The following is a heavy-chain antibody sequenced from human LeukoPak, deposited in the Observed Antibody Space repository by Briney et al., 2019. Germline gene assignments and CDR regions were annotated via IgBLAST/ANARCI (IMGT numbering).Heavy chain of an antibody. J-gene: IGHJ4*02. CDR3: ASDLNWNPIAY. CDR2: IDRDGAIT. V-gene: IGHV3-74*01. Sequence: PGGSLRLSCAASGCTFNTHWRHWIRQAPGKGLEWVSRIDRDGAITNYAYSEKGRFTISRDNVKNPLYLPMTRLRAEDTAVYYCASDLNWNPIAYWGQGSLVTVSS. D-gene: IGHD1-20*01. CDR1: GCTFNTHW.